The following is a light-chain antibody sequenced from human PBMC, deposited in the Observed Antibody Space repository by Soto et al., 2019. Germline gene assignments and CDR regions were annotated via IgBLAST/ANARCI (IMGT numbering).Light chain of an antibody. CDR3: QQYDSSPKT. CDR1: QSVSSN. V-gene: IGKV3-20*01. J-gene: IGKJ1*01. CDR2: GAS. Sequence: EIVMTQSPVTLSVSPGERVTLSCRASQSVSSNLAWYQQKPGQAPSLLIYGASSRATGIPDRFSGSGSGTDFTLTISRLEPEDFAVYYCQQYDSSPKTFGQGTKVDIK.